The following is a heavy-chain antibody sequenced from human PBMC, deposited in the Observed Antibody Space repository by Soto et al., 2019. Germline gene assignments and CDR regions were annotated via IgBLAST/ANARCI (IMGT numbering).Heavy chain of an antibody. J-gene: IGHJ3*02. CDR1: GYTFTSYA. CDR2: INAGNGNT. CDR3: AGAGGVVAASGAFDI. D-gene: IGHD2-15*01. V-gene: IGHV1-3*01. Sequence: QVQLVQSGAEVKKPGASVKVSCKASGYTFTSYAMHWVRQAPGQRLEWMGWINAGNGNTKYTQKFQGRVTITRDTSASTAYMELSSLRSEDTAVYYCAGAGGVVAASGAFDIWGQGTMVTVSS.